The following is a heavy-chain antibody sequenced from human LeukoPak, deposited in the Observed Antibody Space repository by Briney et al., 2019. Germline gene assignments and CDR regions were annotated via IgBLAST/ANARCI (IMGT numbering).Heavy chain of an antibody. CDR2: TYSRSKWYN. D-gene: IGHD6-19*01. Sequence: SQTLSLTCAISGDSVSSNSASWSWIRQSPSRGLEWLGRTYSRSKWYNDYAVSVKRPLPSTPDPSKSQLSLQLTPVTPEDRGLYYCAGRNSGWKYFDYWGRGILVTVPS. CDR3: AGRNSGWKYFDY. V-gene: IGHV6-1*01. CDR1: GDSVSSNSAS. J-gene: IGHJ4*02.